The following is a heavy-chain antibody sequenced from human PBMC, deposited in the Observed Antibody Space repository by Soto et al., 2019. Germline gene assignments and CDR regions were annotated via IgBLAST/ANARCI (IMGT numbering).Heavy chain of an antibody. D-gene: IGHD3-22*01. Sequence: SVKVSCKASGGTFSSYAISWVRQAPGQGLEWMGGIIPIFGTANYAQKFQGGVTITADKSTSTAYMELSSLRSEDTAVYYCASYYYDSSGYYPVLAPWGQGTLVTVSS. CDR3: ASYYYDSSGYYPVLAP. J-gene: IGHJ5*02. CDR2: IIPIFGTA. CDR1: GGTFSSYA. V-gene: IGHV1-69*06.